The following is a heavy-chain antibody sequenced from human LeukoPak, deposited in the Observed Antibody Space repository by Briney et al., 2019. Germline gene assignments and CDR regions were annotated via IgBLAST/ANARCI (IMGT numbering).Heavy chain of an antibody. CDR2: ISSSGGST. J-gene: IGHJ4*02. Sequence: GGSLRLSCAASGFRFSDYYMSWIRQAPGKGLEWVSYISSSGGSTNYADSVKGRFTIPRDNAKNALYLQMNSLRAEDTAVYYCARDQDEGGTFDYWGQGTLVTVSS. CDR3: ARDQDEGGTFDY. V-gene: IGHV3-11*05. CDR1: GFRFSDYY. D-gene: IGHD3-16*01.